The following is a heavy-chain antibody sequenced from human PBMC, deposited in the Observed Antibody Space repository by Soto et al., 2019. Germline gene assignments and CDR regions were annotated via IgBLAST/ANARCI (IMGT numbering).Heavy chain of an antibody. D-gene: IGHD6-13*01. V-gene: IGHV1-24*01. CDR1: GYTLTELS. Sequence: ASVKVSCKVSGYTLTELSMHWVRQAPGKGLEWMGGFDPEDGETIYAQKFQGRVTMTEDTSTDTAYMELSSLRSEDTAVYYCATDGPTGIAAAANAGGYWGQGTLVTVSS. CDR2: FDPEDGET. CDR3: ATDGPTGIAAAANAGGY. J-gene: IGHJ4*02.